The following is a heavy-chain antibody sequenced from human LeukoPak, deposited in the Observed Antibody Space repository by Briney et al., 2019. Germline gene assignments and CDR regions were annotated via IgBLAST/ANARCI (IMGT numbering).Heavy chain of an antibody. Sequence: GGSLRLSCAASGXTFSSYGMHWVRQAPGKGLEWVGVIWYDGTNKYYADSVKGRFTISRDNSKNTLYLQMNSLRAEDTAVYYCARDYYDSSGYYKTFDYWGQGTLVTVSS. CDR2: IWYDGTNK. D-gene: IGHD3-22*01. CDR1: GXTFSSYG. V-gene: IGHV3-33*01. J-gene: IGHJ4*02. CDR3: ARDYYDSSGYYKTFDY.